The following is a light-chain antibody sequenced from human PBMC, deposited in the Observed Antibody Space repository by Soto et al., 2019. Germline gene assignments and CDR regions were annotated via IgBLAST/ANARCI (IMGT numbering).Light chain of an antibody. CDR1: SSDVGGYDY. Sequence: QSVLTKPASVSGSPGQSITISCTGTSSDVGGYDYVSWHQQHPGKAPKLMIYEVNTRPSGVSNRFSGSKSGNTASLTISGLQAEDEADYYCCSYTSSGAHVFGGGTKLTVL. V-gene: IGLV2-14*01. CDR3: CSYTSSGAHV. J-gene: IGLJ2*01. CDR2: EVN.